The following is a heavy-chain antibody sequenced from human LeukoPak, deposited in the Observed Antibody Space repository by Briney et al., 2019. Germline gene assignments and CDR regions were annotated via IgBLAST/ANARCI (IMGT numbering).Heavy chain of an antibody. J-gene: IGHJ1*01. Sequence: PGGSLRLSCAASGFTFSDYYMSWIRQAPGKGLEWVSYISSSGSTIYYADSVKGRFTISRDNAKNSLYLQMNSLRADDTAVYYCARELTTVTTVFAEFFQHWGQGSLVTVSA. CDR2: ISSSGSTI. D-gene: IGHD4-17*01. CDR1: GFTFSDYY. V-gene: IGHV3-11*04. CDR3: ARELTTVTTVFAEFFQH.